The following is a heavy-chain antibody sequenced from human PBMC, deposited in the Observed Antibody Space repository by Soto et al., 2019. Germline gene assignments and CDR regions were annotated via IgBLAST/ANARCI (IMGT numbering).Heavy chain of an antibody. Sequence: QLQLQESGSGLVKPSQTLSLTCAVSGGSINTATHSWSWIRQPPGKGLEWIGYIYHSGSTYYNPSVKSRVTIAINKSNNQFSPRLGSVTAADPAVYYGARGGGVTTPGDDYWGQGILVTVSS. D-gene: IGHD4-4*01. CDR1: GGSINTATHS. CDR2: IYHSGST. J-gene: IGHJ4*02. CDR3: ARGGGVTTPGDDY. V-gene: IGHV4-30-2*01.